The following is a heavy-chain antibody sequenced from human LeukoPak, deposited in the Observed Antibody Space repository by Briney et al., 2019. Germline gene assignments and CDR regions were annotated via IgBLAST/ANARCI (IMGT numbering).Heavy chain of an antibody. CDR3: ARADSGYDVRGFDY. V-gene: IGHV3-66*01. CDR1: GFTVSRNY. D-gene: IGHD5-12*01. Sequence: PGGFLRLSCAASGFTVSRNYMSWVRQAPGKGLEWVSVIYSGGSTYYADSVKGRFTISRDNSQNTLYLQMNSLRAEDTAVYFCARADSGYDVRGFDYWGQGTLVTVSS. J-gene: IGHJ4*02. CDR2: IYSGGST.